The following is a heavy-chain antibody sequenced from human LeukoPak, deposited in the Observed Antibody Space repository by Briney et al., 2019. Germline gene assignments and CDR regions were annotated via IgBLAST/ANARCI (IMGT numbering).Heavy chain of an antibody. Sequence: RGSPRHSCAASGFPFCSYAMSRVRQAPGERLEWVSAISASGGSTYYADSVKGRFTIYRDNSKSTLYLQMAGLRAENTAVYYGAKITYSSTLFDYWGQGTLGTVSS. J-gene: IGHJ4*02. CDR2: ISASGGST. CDR3: AKITYSSTLFDY. CDR1: GFPFCSYA. V-gene: IGHV3-23*01. D-gene: IGHD6-13*01.